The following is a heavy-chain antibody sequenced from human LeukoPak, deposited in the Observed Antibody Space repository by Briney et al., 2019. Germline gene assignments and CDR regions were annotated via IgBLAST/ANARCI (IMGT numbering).Heavy chain of an antibody. CDR1: GFSFSSNY. D-gene: IGHD6-13*01. J-gene: IGHJ4*02. V-gene: IGHV3-53*01. CDR3: ARAETAAGSY. Sequence: GGSLRLSCTASGFSFSSNYMSWVRQAPGRGLEWVSVIYSDGSTNYADSVKGRLTTSRDNTKNTVYLQMNNLRAEDTAVYYCARAETAAGSYWGQGTLVTVSS. CDR2: IYSDGST.